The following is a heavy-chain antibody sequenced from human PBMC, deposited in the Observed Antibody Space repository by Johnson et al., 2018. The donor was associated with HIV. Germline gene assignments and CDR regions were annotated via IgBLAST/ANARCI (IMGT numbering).Heavy chain of an antibody. CDR3: ARDGRGEQLVDQGDAFDI. CDR1: GFTFDDYG. D-gene: IGHD6-6*01. CDR2: INWNGGST. J-gene: IGHJ3*02. V-gene: IGHV3-20*04. Sequence: VQLVESGGGVVRPGGSLRLSCAASGFTFDDYGMSWVRQAPGKGLEWVSGINWNGGSTAYGDSVKGRFTISRDNAKNSLYLQMNSVRAEDTALYFCARDGRGEQLVDQGDAFDIWGQGTMVTVSS.